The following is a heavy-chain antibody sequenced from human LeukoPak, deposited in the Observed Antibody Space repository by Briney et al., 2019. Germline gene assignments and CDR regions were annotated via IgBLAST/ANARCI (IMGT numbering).Heavy chain of an antibody. D-gene: IGHD3-16*01. CDR1: GGTFSSYA. CDR2: IIPILGIA. Sequence: ASVKVSCKASGGTFSSYAISWVRQAPGQGLEWMGRIIPILGIANYAQKFQGRVTITADKSTSTAYMELSSLRSEDTAVYYCARDEIDAFGGPANEFDYWGQGTLVTVSS. CDR3: ARDEIDAFGGPANEFDY. V-gene: IGHV1-69*04. J-gene: IGHJ4*02.